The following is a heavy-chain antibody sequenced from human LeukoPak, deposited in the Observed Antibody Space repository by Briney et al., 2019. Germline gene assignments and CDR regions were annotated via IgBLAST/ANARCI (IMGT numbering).Heavy chain of an antibody. D-gene: IGHD3-3*02. Sequence: PGGSLRLSCAASGFXFSSYAISWVRQAPGKGLEWVSGISGSGDSTYYADSVEGRFTISRDNSKNTLYLQMNSLRAEDTAVYYCAKDHIFESGFISKYYFDYWGQGTLVTVSS. CDR3: AKDHIFESGFISKYYFDY. CDR1: GFXFSSYA. V-gene: IGHV3-23*01. CDR2: ISGSGDST. J-gene: IGHJ4*02.